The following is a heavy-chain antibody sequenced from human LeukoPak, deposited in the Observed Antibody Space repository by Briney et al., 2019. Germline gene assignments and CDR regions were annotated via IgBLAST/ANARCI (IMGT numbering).Heavy chain of an antibody. CDR2: ISSSSSTI. D-gene: IGHD3-10*01. V-gene: IGHV3-48*01. Sequence: PGGSLRLSCAASGFTFSDYSMSWVRQAPGKGLEWVSYISSSSSTIYYADSVKGRFTISRDNAKNSLHLHMNSLRTEDTAVYYCARAHTYFYGSGSWYFDFWGQGTLVTVSS. CDR3: ARAHTYFYGSGSWYFDF. CDR1: GFTFSDYS. J-gene: IGHJ4*02.